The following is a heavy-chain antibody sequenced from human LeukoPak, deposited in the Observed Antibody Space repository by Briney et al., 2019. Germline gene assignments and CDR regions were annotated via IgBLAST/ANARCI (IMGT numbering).Heavy chain of an antibody. CDR3: AKNRWVPLIRTYPDYMDA. V-gene: IGHV3-23*01. CDR1: GFTFSTYG. CDR2: ISGSGDNT. J-gene: IGHJ6*03. Sequence: PGGSLRLSCAASGFTFSTYGMSWVRQAPGKGLEWVSGISGSGDNTHYADSVKGRFTISRDNSKNTLYLQMNSLRAEDTAVYYCAKNRWVPLIRTYPDYMDAWGKGTTVTVSS. D-gene: IGHD1-1*01.